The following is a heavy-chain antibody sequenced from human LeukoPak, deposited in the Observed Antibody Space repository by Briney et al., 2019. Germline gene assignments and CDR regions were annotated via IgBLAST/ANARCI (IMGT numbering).Heavy chain of an antibody. D-gene: IGHD6-19*01. J-gene: IGHJ6*03. CDR2: ISGSGGST. CDR3: ANIGAGTYDSEYYYMDV. V-gene: IGHV3-23*01. CDR1: GFTFNNDG. Sequence: GGSLRLSCVASGFTFNNDGMSWVRQAPGKGLEWVSAISGSGGSTSYADSVKGRFTISRDNSKNTLYLQMNSLRAEDTAVYYCANIGAGTYDSEYYYMDVWGKGTTVTISS.